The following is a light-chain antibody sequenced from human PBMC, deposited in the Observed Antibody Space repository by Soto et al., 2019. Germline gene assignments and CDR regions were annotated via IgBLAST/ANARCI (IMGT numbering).Light chain of an antibody. Sequence: EIVMTQSPATLPVSPGERATLSCRASQGVSDNLAWYQQRPGQPPRLLIYGPSTRATGIPARFSGSGSGTEFTLTISSLQSEDFAVYYCQQYNDWPLTFGPGTKVDIK. CDR2: GPS. CDR1: QGVSDN. J-gene: IGKJ3*01. CDR3: QQYNDWPLT. V-gene: IGKV3-15*01.